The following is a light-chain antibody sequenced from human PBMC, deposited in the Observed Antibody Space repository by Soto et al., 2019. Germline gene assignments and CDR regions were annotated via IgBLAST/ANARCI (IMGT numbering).Light chain of an antibody. CDR1: SSNIGAGYD. V-gene: IGLV1-40*01. CDR2: GNS. J-gene: IGLJ2*01. Sequence: QSVLTQPPSVSGAPRQRVTISCTGSSSNIGAGYDVHWYQQLPGTAPKLLIYGNSNRPSGVPDRFSGSKSGTSASLAITGLQAEDEADYYCQSYDSSLSAVFGGGTQLTVL. CDR3: QSYDSSLSAV.